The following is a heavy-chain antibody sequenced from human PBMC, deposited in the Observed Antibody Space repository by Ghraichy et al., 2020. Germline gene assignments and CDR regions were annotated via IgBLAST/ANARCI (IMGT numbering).Heavy chain of an antibody. CDR3: ARGSDFYDATPPGPDY. J-gene: IGHJ4*02. V-gene: IGHV3-48*02. Sequence: GESLNISCASSGFTFSYYSMHWFRQAPGTGLECVSYISSSSTIYYPDSVKGRFTISRDNAKNSLFLQMTSLRDEDTAVYYCARGSDFYDATPPGPDYWGQGTLVTVSS. D-gene: IGHD2-15*01. CDR2: ISSSSTI. CDR1: GFTFSYYS.